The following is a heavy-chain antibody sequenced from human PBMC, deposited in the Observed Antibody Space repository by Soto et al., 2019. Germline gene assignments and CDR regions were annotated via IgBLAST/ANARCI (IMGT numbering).Heavy chain of an antibody. D-gene: IGHD2-15*01. J-gene: IGHJ4*02. CDR1: GFTFSGFD. V-gene: IGHV3-13*01. CDR3: ARGQEVGAHFFDS. CDR2: IGTAGDT. Sequence: GGSLRLSCEASGFTFSGFDMHWVRQPTGKGLEWVSTIGTAGDTYYAVSVKGRFTISRDNVKNSLSLQMNSLRAGDTAVYFCARGQEVGAHFFDSWGQGTQVTVSS.